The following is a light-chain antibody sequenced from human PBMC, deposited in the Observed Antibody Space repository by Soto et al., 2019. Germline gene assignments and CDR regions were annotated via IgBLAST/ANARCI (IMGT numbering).Light chain of an antibody. CDR1: QSVSSY. V-gene: IGKV3-11*01. CDR3: QQYGSSHTWT. Sequence: EILFTQSPATLSLSPGERATLSCRASQSVSSYLAWYQQKPGQAPRLLIYDASNRANGIPARFSGSGSGTDFTLTISSLEPEDFAVYYCQQYGSSHTWTFGQGTKVDIK. J-gene: IGKJ1*01. CDR2: DAS.